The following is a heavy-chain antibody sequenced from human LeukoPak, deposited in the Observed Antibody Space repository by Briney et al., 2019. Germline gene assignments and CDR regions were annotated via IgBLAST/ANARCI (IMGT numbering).Heavy chain of an antibody. V-gene: IGHV3-48*03. Sequence: PGVSLRLSCAASGFTFSSYEMNWVRQAPGKGLEWVSYFSRYGSTIYHADSVKGRFTISRDNAKNSLYLQMNSLRAEDTAVYYCATLVNYWCFDYWGQGTLVAVSS. CDR3: ATLVNYWCFDY. D-gene: IGHD2-8*02. CDR2: FSRYGSTI. J-gene: IGHJ4*02. CDR1: GFTFSSYE.